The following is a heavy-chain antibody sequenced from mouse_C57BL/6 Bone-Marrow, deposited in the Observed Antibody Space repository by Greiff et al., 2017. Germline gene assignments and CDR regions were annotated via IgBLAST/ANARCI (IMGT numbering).Heavy chain of an antibody. CDR3: AREEDDYAAYYYAMDY. D-gene: IGHD2-4*01. J-gene: IGHJ4*01. CDR2: ISPSSGYT. V-gene: IGHV1-7*01. Sequence: QVQLQQSGAELAKPGASVKLSCKASGYTFTSYWMHWVKQRPGQGLEWIGYISPSSGYTKYNQKFKDKATLTADKSYRTAYMQLSSLTYEDSAVYYWAREEDDYAAYYYAMDYWGQGTSVTVSS. CDR1: GYTFTSYW.